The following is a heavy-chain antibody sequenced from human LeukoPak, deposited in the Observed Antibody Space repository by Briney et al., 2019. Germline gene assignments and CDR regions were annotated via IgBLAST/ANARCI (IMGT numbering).Heavy chain of an antibody. Sequence: ASVKVSCKASGYTFTSYGISWVRQATGQGLEWMGWMNPVGDNAGYAQKFQGRMTLTRDTSVSTVYMELSSLRSEDTAVYYCARGAVTTAVHWHFSLWGRDTLVTVSS. D-gene: IGHD4-17*01. CDR3: ARGAVTTAVHWHFSL. CDR2: MNPVGDNA. V-gene: IGHV1-8*02. J-gene: IGHJ2*01. CDR1: GYTFTSYG.